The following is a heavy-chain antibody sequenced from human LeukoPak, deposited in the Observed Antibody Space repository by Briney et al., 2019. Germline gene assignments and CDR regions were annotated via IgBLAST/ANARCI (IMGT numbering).Heavy chain of an antibody. J-gene: IGHJ4*02. D-gene: IGHD6-6*01. CDR2: IKFDGSNI. Sequence: PGGSLRLSCAASGFTFGSYAMHWVRQAPVKGLEWAAVIKFDGSNIHYADSVRGRFTISRDNSKNTLYLQMNSLRAEDTAVYYCAKDRGVAAPEYWGQGTLVTVSS. CDR3: AKDRGVAAPEY. V-gene: IGHV3-30*04. CDR1: GFTFGSYA.